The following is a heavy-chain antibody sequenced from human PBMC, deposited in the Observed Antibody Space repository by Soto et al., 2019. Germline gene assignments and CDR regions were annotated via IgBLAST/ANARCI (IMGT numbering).Heavy chain of an antibody. CDR3: ARAGFKRYCSGGSCRNWFDP. Sequence: LSLTCAVYGGSFSGYYWSWIRQPPGKGLEWIGEINHSGSTNYNPSLKSRVTISVDTSKNQFSLKLSSVTAADTAVYYCARAGFKRYCSGGSCRNWFDPWGQGTLVTVSS. D-gene: IGHD2-15*01. CDR2: INHSGST. CDR1: GGSFSGYY. V-gene: IGHV4-34*01. J-gene: IGHJ5*02.